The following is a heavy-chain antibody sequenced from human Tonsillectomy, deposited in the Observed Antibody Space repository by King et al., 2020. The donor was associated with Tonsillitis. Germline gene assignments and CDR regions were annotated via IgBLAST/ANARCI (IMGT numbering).Heavy chain of an antibody. CDR1: GYRFTSYW. J-gene: IGHJ4*02. CDR2: IYPGDSDT. Sequence: VQLVESGAEVKKPGESLKISCTGSGYRFTSYWIGWVRQMPGKGLEWMGIIYPGDSDTRYSPSFQGHVTISVDKSIGTAYLQWSSLKASDTAMYYCARLVDDTDFDYWGQGTLVTVSS. V-gene: IGHV5-51*01. CDR3: ARLVDDTDFDY. D-gene: IGHD1-26*01.